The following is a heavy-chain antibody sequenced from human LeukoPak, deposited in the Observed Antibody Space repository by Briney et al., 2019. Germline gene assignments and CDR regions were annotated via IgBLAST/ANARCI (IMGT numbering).Heavy chain of an antibody. CDR2: IKQDGSER. D-gene: IGHD3-22*01. Sequence: GGSLRLSCAASGFTFSDYYISWIRQAPGKGLEWVANIKQDGSERYYVDSVKGRFTISRDNAKNSPYLQMNSLRAEDTAVYYCARDPSDYYDSSGSHRYFDYWGQGTLVTVSS. CDR1: GFTFSDYY. CDR3: ARDPSDYYDSSGSHRYFDY. V-gene: IGHV3-7*04. J-gene: IGHJ4*02.